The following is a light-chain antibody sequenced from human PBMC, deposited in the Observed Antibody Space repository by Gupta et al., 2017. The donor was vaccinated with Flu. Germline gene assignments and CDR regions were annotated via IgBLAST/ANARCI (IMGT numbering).Light chain of an antibody. V-gene: IGKV3-11*01. CDR1: QSIRSY. J-gene: IGKJ3*01. CDR2: DAS. Sequence: GERATLSCRASQSIRSYLAWYRQKPDQAPRLLIYDASNRATGTPARFSGSGSGTDFTLTISSLEPEDFAVYYCQQRTNWLFTFGPGTKVDIK. CDR3: QQRTNWLFT.